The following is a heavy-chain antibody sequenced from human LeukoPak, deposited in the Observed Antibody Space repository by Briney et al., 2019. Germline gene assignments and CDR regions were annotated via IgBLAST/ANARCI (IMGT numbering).Heavy chain of an antibody. CDR2: IIPTFGTT. CDR1: GGTFSSYA. Sequence: GASVKVSCKASGGTFSSYAISWVRQAPGQGLEWMGGIIPTFGTTNYAQKFQDRVTITADKSTSTAYMELSSLRSEDTAVYYCARGTSSGYFQLYFDYWGQGTLVTVSS. V-gene: IGHV1-69*06. CDR3: ARGTSSGYFQLYFDY. D-gene: IGHD3-22*01. J-gene: IGHJ4*02.